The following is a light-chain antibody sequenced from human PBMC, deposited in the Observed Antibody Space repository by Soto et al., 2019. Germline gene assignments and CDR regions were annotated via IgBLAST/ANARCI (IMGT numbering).Light chain of an antibody. CDR3: QQSYSTPRIT. CDR1: QDISDY. Sequence: DIRMTQSPSSLSASVGDRVTITCRASQDISDYLNWYQQKPGKAPKLLIYAASSLQSGVPSRFSGSGSGTDFTLTISSLQPEDFATYYCQQSYSTPRITFGQGTRLEI. CDR2: AAS. J-gene: IGKJ5*01. V-gene: IGKV1-39*01.